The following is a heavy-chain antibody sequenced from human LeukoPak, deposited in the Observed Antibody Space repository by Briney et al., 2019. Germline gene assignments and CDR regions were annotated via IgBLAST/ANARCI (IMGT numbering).Heavy chain of an antibody. CDR1: GFTFSSYA. J-gene: IGHJ4*02. CDR3: ARGRVGATTPYFDY. D-gene: IGHD1-26*01. CDR2: ISYDGSNK. V-gene: IGHV3-30*04. Sequence: GGSLRLSCAASGFTFSSYAMHWVRQAPGKGLEWVAVISYDGSNKYYADSVKGRFTISRDNSKNTLYLQMNSLRAEDTAVYYCARGRVGATTPYFDYWGQGTLVTVSS.